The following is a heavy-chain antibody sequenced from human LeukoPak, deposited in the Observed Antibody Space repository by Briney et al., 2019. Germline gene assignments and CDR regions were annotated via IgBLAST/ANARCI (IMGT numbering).Heavy chain of an antibody. CDR3: ARASGRPHYYYYGMDV. Sequence: SGTLSLTCAVSGGSISSSNWWSWVRQPPGKGLEWIGEIYHSGSTNYNPSLKSRVTISVDKSKNQFSLKLSSVTAADTAVYYCARASGRPHYYYYGMDVWGQGTTVTVSS. J-gene: IGHJ6*02. V-gene: IGHV4-4*02. CDR1: GGSISSSNW. D-gene: IGHD3-10*01. CDR2: IYHSGST.